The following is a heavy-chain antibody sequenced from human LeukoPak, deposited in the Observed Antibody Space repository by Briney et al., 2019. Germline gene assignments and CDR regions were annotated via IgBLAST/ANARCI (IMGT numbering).Heavy chain of an antibody. CDR2: INPSGGST. D-gene: IGHD4-17*01. CDR1: GYTFTSYY. V-gene: IGHV1-46*03. CDR3: ARATDDYDPFLRFDY. J-gene: IGHJ4*02. Sequence: ASVKVSCKASGYTFTSYYMHWVRQAPGQGLEWMGIINPSGGSTSYAQKFQGRVTMTRDTSTSTVYMELSSLRSEDTAVYYCARATDDYDPFLRFDYWGQGTLVTVSS.